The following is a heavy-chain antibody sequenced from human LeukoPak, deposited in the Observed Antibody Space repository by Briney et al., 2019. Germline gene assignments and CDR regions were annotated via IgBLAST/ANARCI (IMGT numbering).Heavy chain of an antibody. D-gene: IGHD6-13*01. CDR1: GFTFSSYW. J-gene: IGHJ4*02. CDR2: INSDGSST. Sequence: GGSLRLSCAASGFTFSSYWMHWVRQAPGKGLLWVSRINSDGSSTSYADSVKGRFTISRDNAKNTLYLQMNSLRAEDTAVYYCARRMAAAAAPYYFDYWGQGTLVTVSS. CDR3: ARRMAAAAAPYYFDY. V-gene: IGHV3-74*01.